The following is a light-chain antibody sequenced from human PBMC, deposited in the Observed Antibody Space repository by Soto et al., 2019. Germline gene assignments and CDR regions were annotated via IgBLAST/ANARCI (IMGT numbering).Light chain of an antibody. V-gene: IGKV3-20*01. CDR3: QQYDSSRT. CDR2: GAS. CDR1: QSVDSRF. Sequence: EIVLTQSPGTLSLSPGERVTLSCRASQSVDSRFLAWYQQKPGPAPRLLVYGASIRATGIPDRFSGSGSGTDFTLSSRRLEPDDFAVYYCQQYDSSRTFGQGTKVEMK. J-gene: IGKJ1*01.